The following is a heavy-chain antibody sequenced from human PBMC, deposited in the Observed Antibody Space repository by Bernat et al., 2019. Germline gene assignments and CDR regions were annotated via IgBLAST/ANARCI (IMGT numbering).Heavy chain of an antibody. Sequence: QLQLQESGPGLVKPSETLSLTCTVSGGSISSSSYYWGWIRQPPGKGLEWIGSIYYSGSTYYNPSLKSRVTISVDTSKNQFSLKLSSVTAADMAVYYCASGFYDILTGYYNPNNYVDYWGQGTLVTVSS. CDR2: IYYSGST. CDR3: ASGFYDILTGYYNPNNYVDY. D-gene: IGHD3-9*01. V-gene: IGHV4-39*01. J-gene: IGHJ4*02. CDR1: GGSISSSSYY.